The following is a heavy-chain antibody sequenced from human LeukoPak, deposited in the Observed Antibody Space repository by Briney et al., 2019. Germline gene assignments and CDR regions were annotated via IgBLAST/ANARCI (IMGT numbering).Heavy chain of an antibody. CDR1: GFTFSTYS. CDR3: ARDMGLNYGYYLDS. J-gene: IGHJ4*02. Sequence: PGGSLRLSCAASGFTFSTYSMNWVRQAPGKGLEWVSYISSSSRTIFYADSVKGRFTISRDNTKNSVFLQMNSLRAEDTAVYYCARDMGLNYGYYLDSWGQGALITVSS. D-gene: IGHD5-18*01. V-gene: IGHV3-48*01. CDR2: ISSSSRTI.